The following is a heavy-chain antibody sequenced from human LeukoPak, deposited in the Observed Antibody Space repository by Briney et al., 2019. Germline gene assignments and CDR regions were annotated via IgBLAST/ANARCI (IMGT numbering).Heavy chain of an antibody. CDR1: GYTFTSYH. D-gene: IGHD3-10*01. V-gene: IGHV1-46*01. CDR3: AKVAVRGVIINYFDY. CDR2: INPSGGTT. Sequence: ASVKVSCKASGYTFTSYHMHWVRQAPGQGLEWMGIINPSGGTTNYAQKFRGRVTMTRDMSTSTVYMELSSLRSEDTAVYYCAKVAVRGVIINYFDYWGQGTLVTVSS. J-gene: IGHJ4*02.